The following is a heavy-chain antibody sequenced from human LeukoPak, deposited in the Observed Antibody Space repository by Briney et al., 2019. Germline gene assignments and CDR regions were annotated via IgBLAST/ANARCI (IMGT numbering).Heavy chain of an antibody. CDR2: ISSSSSYI. Sequence: GGSLRLSCAASGFTFSSYSMNWVRQAPGNGLEWVSSISSSSSYIYYADSVKGRFTISRDNAKNSLYLQMNSLRAEDTAVYYCARDPSVGVTISGVVSSDWGQGTLVTVSS. J-gene: IGHJ4*02. CDR3: ARDPSVGVTISGVVSSD. V-gene: IGHV3-21*01. CDR1: GFTFSSYS. D-gene: IGHD3-3*01.